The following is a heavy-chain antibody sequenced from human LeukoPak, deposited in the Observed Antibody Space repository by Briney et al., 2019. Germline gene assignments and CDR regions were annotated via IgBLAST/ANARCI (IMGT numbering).Heavy chain of an antibody. V-gene: IGHV4-59*12. CDR2: IYYSGST. J-gene: IGHJ5*02. CDR3: AREGNWFDP. Sequence: SETLSLTCTVSGGSISSYYWSWIRQPPGKGLEWIGYIYYSGSTNYNPSLKSRVTISVDRSKNQFSLKLSSVTAADTAVYYCAREGNWFDPWGQGTLVTVSS. CDR1: GGSISSYY.